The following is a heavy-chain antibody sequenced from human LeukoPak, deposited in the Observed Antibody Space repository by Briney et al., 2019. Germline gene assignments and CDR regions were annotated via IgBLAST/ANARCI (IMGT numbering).Heavy chain of an antibody. V-gene: IGHV3-21*01. CDR1: GFTFSSYS. J-gene: IGHJ4*02. CDR3: ARAGGPDY. Sequence: GGSLRLSCAASGFTFSSYSMIWVRQAPGKGLEWVSSISSSSGSIYYADSVKGRFTISRDNAKNSLFLQMSSLRAEDTAVYYCARAGGPDYWGQGTLVTVSS. CDR2: ISSSSGSI. D-gene: IGHD3-10*01.